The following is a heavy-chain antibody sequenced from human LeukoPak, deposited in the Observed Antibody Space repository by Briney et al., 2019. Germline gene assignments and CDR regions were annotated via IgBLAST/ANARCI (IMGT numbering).Heavy chain of an antibody. J-gene: IGHJ4*02. D-gene: IGHD6-19*01. CDR3: ARHHWARGSGWLLNDY. V-gene: IGHV4-39*01. CDR2: INHSGST. Sequence: PSETLSLTCTVSGVFINSNTYSWGWIRQPPGKGLEWIGEINHSGSTNYNPSLKSRVTISVDTSKNQFSLKLSSVTAADTAVYYCARHHWARGSGWLLNDYWGQGTLVTVSS. CDR1: GVFINSNTYS.